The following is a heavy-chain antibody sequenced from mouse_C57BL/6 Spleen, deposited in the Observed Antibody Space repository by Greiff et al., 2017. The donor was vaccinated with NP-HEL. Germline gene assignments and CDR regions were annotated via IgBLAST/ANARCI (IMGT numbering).Heavy chain of an antibody. J-gene: IGHJ2*01. CDR2: IHPNSGST. CDR3: FHTTVVATDFDY. D-gene: IGHD1-1*01. V-gene: IGHV1-64*01. Sequence: QVQLQQSGAELVKPGASVKLSCKASGYTFTSYWMHWVKQRPGQGLEWIGMIHPNSGSTNYNEKFKSKATLTVDKSSSTAYMQLSSLTSEDSAVYYCFHTTVVATDFDYLGQGTTLTDSS. CDR1: GYTFTSYW.